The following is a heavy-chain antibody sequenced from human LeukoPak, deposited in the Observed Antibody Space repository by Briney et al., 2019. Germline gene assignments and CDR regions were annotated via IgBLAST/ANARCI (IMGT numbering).Heavy chain of an antibody. D-gene: IGHD4-17*01. CDR3: ARDFRLRRTYYYGMDV. CDR1: GFTVSSNY. Sequence: GGSLRLSCAASGFTVSSNYMSWVRQAPGKGLEWVSVIYSGGSTYYADSVKGRFTISRDNSKNTLYLQMNSLRAEDTAVYYCARDFRLRRTYYYGMDVWGQGTTVTVSS. V-gene: IGHV3-53*01. J-gene: IGHJ6*02. CDR2: IYSGGST.